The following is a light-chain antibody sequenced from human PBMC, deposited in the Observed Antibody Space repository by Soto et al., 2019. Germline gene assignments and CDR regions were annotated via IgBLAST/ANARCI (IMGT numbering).Light chain of an antibody. Sequence: QAVVTQEPSLTVSPGGTVTLTCASSTGAVTTGHWPHWFQQKPDQTPRTLIYDTNNRHSWTPARFSGSLLGGKAALTLSDAQPEDEADYYCLLIYENVGEVFGAGTKLTVL. CDR3: LLIYENVGEV. J-gene: IGLJ1*01. V-gene: IGLV7-46*01. CDR2: DTN. CDR1: TGAVTTGHW.